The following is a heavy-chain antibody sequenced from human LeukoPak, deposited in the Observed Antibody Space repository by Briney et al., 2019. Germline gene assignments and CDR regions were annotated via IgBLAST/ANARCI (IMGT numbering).Heavy chain of an antibody. D-gene: IGHD2-8*01. J-gene: IGHJ4*02. CDR3: VKAAVPGVKYYFDH. CDR1: GLTFSSYD. V-gene: IGHV3-23*01. CDR2: ISASGSNT. Sequence: GGSLRLSCAASGLTFSSYDMSWVRQVPGKGLEWVSGISASGSNTYYSDSVKGRATISRDHSQNTLSLQMNTLRAEDTAVYYCVKAAVPGVKYYFDHWGQGTLVTVSS.